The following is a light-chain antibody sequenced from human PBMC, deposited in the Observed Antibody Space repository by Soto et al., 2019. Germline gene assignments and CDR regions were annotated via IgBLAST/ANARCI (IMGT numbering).Light chain of an antibody. J-gene: IGKJ2*01. CDR2: GAS. CDR3: QQYVISQIP. Sequence: ETVMTQSPGTLYLSPGERATLSCSASQSVSSGYLAWYQQKPGQAARLLIFGASNRATGIPDRFTGSGSGTDFPLTISRLEPEDFAVYYCQQYVISQIPCGQGTKLEI. V-gene: IGKV3-20*01. CDR1: QSVSSGY.